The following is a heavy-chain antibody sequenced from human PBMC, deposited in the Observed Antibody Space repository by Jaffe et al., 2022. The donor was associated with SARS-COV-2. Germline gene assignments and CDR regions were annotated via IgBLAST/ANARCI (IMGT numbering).Heavy chain of an antibody. CDR2: TRNKANSYTT. D-gene: IGHD6-19*01. Sequence: EVQLVESGGGLVQPGGSLRLSCAASGFTFSDHYMDWVRQAPGKGLEWVGRTRNKANSYTTEYAASVKGRFTISRDDSKNSLYLQMNSLKTEDTAVYYCARSLGWPYWYFDLWGRGTLVTVSS. J-gene: IGHJ2*01. CDR1: GFTFSDHY. CDR3: ARSLGWPYWYFDL. V-gene: IGHV3-72*01.